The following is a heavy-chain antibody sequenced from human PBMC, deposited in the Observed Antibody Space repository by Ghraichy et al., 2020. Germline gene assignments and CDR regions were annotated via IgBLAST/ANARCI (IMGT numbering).Heavy chain of an antibody. D-gene: IGHD2/OR15-2a*01. V-gene: IGHV3-48*01. CDR3: ARSVEYIFDN. CDR1: GFTFSIYS. Sequence: GGSLRLSCAASGFTFSIYSMNWVRQAPGKGLEWIAYITSDTKTIKYADSVKGRFTISRDNAKNSLYLQMSSLRPEDTAMYYCARSVEYIFDNWGHGTPVTVSS. J-gene: IGHJ4*01. CDR2: ITSDTKTI.